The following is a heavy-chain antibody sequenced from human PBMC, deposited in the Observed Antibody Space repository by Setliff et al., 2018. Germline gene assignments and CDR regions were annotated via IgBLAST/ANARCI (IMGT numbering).Heavy chain of an antibody. J-gene: IGHJ4*02. D-gene: IGHD5-18*01. CDR1: GYTFTNYW. CDR3: AIIDDAVMDLDY. Sequence: GESLKISCKGSGYTFTNYWIGWVRQMPGKGLEWMGLIYPGDSDTRYSPSFQGQVTISADRSISTAYLQWGSLKASDTAMHYCAIIDDAVMDLDYWGPGTLVTVSS. V-gene: IGHV5-51*01. CDR2: IYPGDSDT.